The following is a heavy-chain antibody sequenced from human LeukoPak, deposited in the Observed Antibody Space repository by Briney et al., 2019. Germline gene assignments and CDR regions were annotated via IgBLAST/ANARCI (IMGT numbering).Heavy chain of an antibody. CDR3: VNSLRYFDWSFDP. J-gene: IGHJ5*02. V-gene: IGHV1-24*01. D-gene: IGHD3-9*01. CDR2: VDPEDGET. Sequence: ASVKVSCKAYGYALSGLSMHWVRQAPGKGLEWMGGVDPEDGETIYSQNFQGRVIMTEDRSTDTAYMELSSLRSEDTAVYFCVNSLRYFDWSFDPWGQGTLVSVSS. CDR1: GYALSGLS.